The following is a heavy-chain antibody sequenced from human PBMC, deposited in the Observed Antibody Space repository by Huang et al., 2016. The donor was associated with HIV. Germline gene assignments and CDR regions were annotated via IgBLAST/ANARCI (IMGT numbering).Heavy chain of an antibody. J-gene: IGHJ4*02. CDR2: ISGSRTYL. D-gene: IGHD3-22*01. V-gene: IGHV3-21*01. Sequence: EVQLVESGGGLVKPGGSLRLSCAVSGFNFNSYTMIWVRQAPGRGLEWVSAISGSRTYLYYADSVEGRFTISRDNAKNSLFLQMSRLRAEDTAIYYCARCCDYYDTSPGHYWGQGTLVTVSS. CDR1: GFNFNSYT. CDR3: ARCCDYYDTSPGHY.